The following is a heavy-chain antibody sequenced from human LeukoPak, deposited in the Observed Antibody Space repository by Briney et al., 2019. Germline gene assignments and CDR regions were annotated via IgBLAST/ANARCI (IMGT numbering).Heavy chain of an antibody. CDR2: INSNSGGT. D-gene: IGHD3-10*01. V-gene: IGHV1-2*02. CDR1: GYTFSGYY. CDR3: ASVTTPELLWFGESPGDY. J-gene: IGHJ4*02. Sequence: GASVKVSCKASGYTFSGYYLHWVRQAPGQGLEWMRWINSNSGGTSYAQEFQGRVTMTRDTSISTAYMELSSLRSEDTAVYYCASVTTPELLWFGESPGDYWGQGTLVTVSS.